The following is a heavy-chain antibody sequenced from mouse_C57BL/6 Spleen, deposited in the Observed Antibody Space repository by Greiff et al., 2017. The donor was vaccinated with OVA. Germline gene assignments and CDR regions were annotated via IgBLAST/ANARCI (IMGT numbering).Heavy chain of an antibody. D-gene: IGHD1-1*01. J-gene: IGHJ1*03. Sequence: SGPVLVKPGASVKMSCKASGYTFTDYYMNWVKQSHGKSLEWIGVINPYNGGTSYNQKFKGKATLTVDKSSSTAYMELNSLTSEDSAVYYCARGGYYYGSSYWYFDVWGTGTTVTVSS. V-gene: IGHV1-19*01. CDR2: INPYNGGT. CDR1: GYTFTDYY. CDR3: ARGGYYYGSSYWYFDV.